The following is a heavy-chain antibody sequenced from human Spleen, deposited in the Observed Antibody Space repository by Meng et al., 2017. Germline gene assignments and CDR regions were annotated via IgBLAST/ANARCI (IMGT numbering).Heavy chain of an antibody. D-gene: IGHD4-17*01. CDR2: IKPDGTEK. CDR3: AKGGAHDAFDI. CDR1: GFTFSRYW. V-gene: IGHV3-7*01. J-gene: IGHJ3*02. Sequence: GESLKISCAASGFTFSRYWMSWVRQAPGKEPEWVGNIKPDGTEKDYVDSVKGRFTLSRDNAKNSLYLEMNSVRADDTAVYYCAKGGAHDAFDIWGQGTMVTVSS.